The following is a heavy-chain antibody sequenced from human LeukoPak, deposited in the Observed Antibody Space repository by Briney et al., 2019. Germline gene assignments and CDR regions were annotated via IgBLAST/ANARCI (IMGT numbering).Heavy chain of an antibody. CDR2: IGPAGDA. CDR1: GFTFSNYD. V-gene: IGHV3-13*01. CDR3: ARGRAAAITYYFDS. D-gene: IGHD5-18*01. J-gene: IGHJ4*02. Sequence: GGSLRLSCTASGFTFSNYDMHWVRQATGKGLEWVAGIGPAGDAYYPGSGKGLFALSRENAKNSLYLHMNSLRAGDTAVYYCARGRAAAITYYFDSWGQGTLVTVSS.